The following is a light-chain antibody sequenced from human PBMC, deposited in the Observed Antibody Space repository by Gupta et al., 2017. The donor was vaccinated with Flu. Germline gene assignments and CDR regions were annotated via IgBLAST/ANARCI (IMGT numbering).Light chain of an antibody. V-gene: IGKV3-20*01. J-gene: IGKJ1*01. CDR2: GAS. Sequence: EFVLTQSPGTLSLSPGQRVTLSCRASQSVSRSSLAWYQQRPGQAPRLLIYGASSRATGIPDRFSGSGSGTDFTLTISRLEPEDFAVYYCQQYGGSPRTFGQGTKVEIK. CDR3: QQYGGSPRT. CDR1: QSVSRSS.